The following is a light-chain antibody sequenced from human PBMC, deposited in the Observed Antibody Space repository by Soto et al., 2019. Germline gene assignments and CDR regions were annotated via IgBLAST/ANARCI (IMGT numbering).Light chain of an antibody. J-gene: IGLJ1*01. CDR3: SSYTXSSTLI. Sequence: QSVLTQPASLSGSPGQSITISCTGTSSDVGGYNYVSWYQQHPGKAPKLMIYDVSNRPSGVSNRFSGSKSGNTASLTISGLQAEDETDYYCSSYTXSSTLIFGTGTKVTVL. CDR1: SSDVGGYNY. CDR2: DVS. V-gene: IGLV2-14*01.